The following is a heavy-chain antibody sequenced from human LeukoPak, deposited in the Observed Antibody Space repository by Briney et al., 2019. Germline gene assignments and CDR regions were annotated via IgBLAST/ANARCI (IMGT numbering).Heavy chain of an antibody. J-gene: IGHJ4*02. V-gene: IGHV3-21*01. D-gene: IGHD3-22*01. CDR3: ARVPVLTYYYDSSGYYYFDY. Sequence: PGGSLRLSCAASGFTFSSYSMNWVRQAPGEGLEWVSSISSSSSYIYYADSVKGRFTISRDNAKNSLYLQMNSLGAEDTAVYYCARVPVLTYYYDSSGYYYFDYWGQGTLVTVSS. CDR1: GFTFSSYS. CDR2: ISSSSSYI.